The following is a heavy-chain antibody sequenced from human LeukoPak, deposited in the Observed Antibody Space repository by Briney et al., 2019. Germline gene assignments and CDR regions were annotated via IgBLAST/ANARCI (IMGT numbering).Heavy chain of an antibody. CDR3: ARCVRSGAKNYPNTEVDS. D-gene: IGHD5-24*01. J-gene: IGHJ4*02. CDR2: PYNSGTT. CDR1: GGSINTDSYY. Sequence: SQTLSLTCTVSGGSINTDSYYWGWIRQPPWKGLEWIGRPYNSGTTYYSPSVKSRVTISADTSKNQSFMQLNSVTAADTAVYYCARCVRSGAKNYPNTEVDSWSQGTAVTVSS. V-gene: IGHV4-39*07.